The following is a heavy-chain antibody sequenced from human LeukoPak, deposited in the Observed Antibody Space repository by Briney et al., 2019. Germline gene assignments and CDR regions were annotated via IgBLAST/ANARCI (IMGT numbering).Heavy chain of an antibody. V-gene: IGHV1-18*01. J-gene: IGHJ5*02. D-gene: IGHD6-19*01. CDR3: AREAEGSSGWHGVIVFDL. CDR2: VSVHNGNT. CDR1: GYTFTNYG. Sequence: ASVRLSRKASGYTFTNYGMTWVRQAPGQGLEWMGWVSVHNGNTNYAQNLQDRVTLTTDTSTTTAYMELRSLTSDDTAVYYCAREAEGSSGWHGVIVFDLWGQGTLVSVSS.